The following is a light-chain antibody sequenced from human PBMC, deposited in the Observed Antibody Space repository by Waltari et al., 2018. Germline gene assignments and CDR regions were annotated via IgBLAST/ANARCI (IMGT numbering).Light chain of an antibody. CDR2: KAS. CDR1: QRVDSW. V-gene: IGKV1-5*03. CDR3: QQYNLYSET. J-gene: IGKJ1*01. Sequence: DIQMTQSPSTLSASVGDRVTITCRASQRVDSWLAWYQQKPGKAPKLLIYKASILGSGVPSRFSGSGSGTEFTLTISSLQPDDFATYYCQQYNLYSETFGQGTKVEVK.